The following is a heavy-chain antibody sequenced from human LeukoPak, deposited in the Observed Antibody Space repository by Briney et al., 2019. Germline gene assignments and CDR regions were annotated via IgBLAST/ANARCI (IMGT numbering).Heavy chain of an antibody. CDR1: GYIFTSYW. CDR3: ASMTGSGNRAFDI. J-gene: IGHJ3*02. Sequence: PGESLKISCKGSGYIFTSYWIGWVRQMPGKGLECMGIIYPGDSDTRYSPSFQGQVTISADKSITTAYLQWSSLKASDTAIYYCASMTGSGNRAFDIWGQGTMVTVSS. V-gene: IGHV5-51*03. CDR2: IYPGDSDT. D-gene: IGHD3-10*01.